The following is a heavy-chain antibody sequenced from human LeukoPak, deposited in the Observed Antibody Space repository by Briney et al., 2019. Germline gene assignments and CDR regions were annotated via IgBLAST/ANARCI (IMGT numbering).Heavy chain of an antibody. D-gene: IGHD4-17*01. Sequence: GGSLRLSCAASGFPFNSYAMGWVRQAPGKGLDWVSIMSDTGAHKFYADSVKGRFIISRDNSKNMVYLQMNSLRAEDTAVYYCVKKVAVTTEHWGFDYWGQGTLVTVSS. CDR3: VKKVAVTTEHWGFDY. CDR2: MSDTGAHK. J-gene: IGHJ4*02. V-gene: IGHV3-23*01. CDR1: GFPFNSYA.